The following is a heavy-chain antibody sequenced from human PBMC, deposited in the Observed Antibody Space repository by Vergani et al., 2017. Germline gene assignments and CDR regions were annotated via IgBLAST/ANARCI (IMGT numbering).Heavy chain of an antibody. Sequence: QVQLVESGGGLVKPGGSLRLSCAASGFTFSDYYMSWIRQAPGKGLEWVSYISSSSSYTNYADSVKGRFTISRDNAKNSLYLQMNSLRAEDTAVYYCARGYSGYEALYDAFDIWGQGTMVTVSS. CDR3: ARGYSGYEALYDAFDI. D-gene: IGHD5-12*01. V-gene: IGHV3-11*06. CDR2: ISSSSSYT. J-gene: IGHJ3*02. CDR1: GFTFSDYY.